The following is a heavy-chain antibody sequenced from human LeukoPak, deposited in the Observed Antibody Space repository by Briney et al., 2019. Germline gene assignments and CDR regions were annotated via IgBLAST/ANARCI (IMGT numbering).Heavy chain of an antibody. CDR2: INPNSGGT. CDR3: ARDFGDGYNYFDY. J-gene: IGHJ4*02. Sequence: ASVKVSCKASGYTFTGYYMHWVRQAPGHGLEWMGWINPNSGGTNYAQKLQGRVTMIRDTSISTAYMEQSRLRSDDTAVYYCARDFGDGYNYFDYWGQGTLVTVSS. V-gene: IGHV1-2*02. D-gene: IGHD5-24*01. CDR1: GYTFTGYY.